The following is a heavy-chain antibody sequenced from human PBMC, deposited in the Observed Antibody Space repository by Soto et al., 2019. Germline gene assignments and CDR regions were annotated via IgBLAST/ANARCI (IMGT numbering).Heavy chain of an antibody. D-gene: IGHD3-10*01. V-gene: IGHV4-30-2*01. Sequence: QLQLQESGSGLVKPSQTLSLTCVVSGGSISSGGYSWSWIRPPPGKGLEWLGYIYHSGSTYSNPSLRRRVTISVDSSKHQSSMKLISVAAADTAVYYCARADGSGSDYAWCDYWGQGTLVTVSS. CDR1: GGSISSGGYS. CDR3: ARADGSGSDYAWCDY. CDR2: IYHSGST. J-gene: IGHJ4*02.